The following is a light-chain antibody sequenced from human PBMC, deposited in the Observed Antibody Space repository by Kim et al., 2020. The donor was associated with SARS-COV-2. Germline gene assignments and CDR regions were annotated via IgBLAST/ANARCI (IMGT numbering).Light chain of an antibody. V-gene: IGLV2-14*03. CDR2: DVF. CDR3: TSYTRSSTYV. CDR1: SSDVSAYNY. Sequence: GQSITISCTGTSSDVSAYNYVSWYQQHPGKAPKLMIYDVFKRPSGVSNRFSGSKSGNTASLTISGLQTEDEADYYFTSYTRSSTYVFGTGTKVTVL. J-gene: IGLJ1*01.